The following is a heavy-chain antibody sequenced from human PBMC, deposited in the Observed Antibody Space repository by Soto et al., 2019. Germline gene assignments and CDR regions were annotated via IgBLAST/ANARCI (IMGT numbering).Heavy chain of an antibody. Sequence: PSETLSLTCTVSGGSISSYYWSWIRQPPGKGLEWIGYIYYSGSTNYNPSLKSRVTISVDTSKNHFSLKLSSVTAADTAVYYCARTTLICSGGSCYVNWFDPWGQGTLVTVSS. CDR2: IYYSGST. V-gene: IGHV4-59*08. CDR1: GGSISSYY. D-gene: IGHD2-15*01. CDR3: ARTTLICSGGSCYVNWFDP. J-gene: IGHJ5*02.